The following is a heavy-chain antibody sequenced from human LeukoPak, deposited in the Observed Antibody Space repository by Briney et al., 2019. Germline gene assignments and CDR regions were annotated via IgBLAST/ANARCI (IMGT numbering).Heavy chain of an antibody. CDR1: GFTFNNYD. J-gene: IGHJ6*02. V-gene: IGHV3-23*01. D-gene: IGHD3-10*01. Sequence: QPGGSLRLSCAASGFTFNNYDMNWVRQAPGKGLEWVSSVSFSGDYTYYADSVMGRFTISRDNSKSILYLQMNSLRAADTAVYYCAKGGLTGEVLYPHYYGMDVWGRGTTVTVSS. CDR2: VSFSGDYT. CDR3: AKGGLTGEVLYPHYYGMDV.